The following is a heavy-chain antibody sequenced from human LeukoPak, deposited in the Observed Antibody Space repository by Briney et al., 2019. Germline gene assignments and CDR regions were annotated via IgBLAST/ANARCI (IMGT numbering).Heavy chain of an antibody. CDR3: ARGRLGQCLVLFDY. Sequence: GGSLRLSCAASGLTVNSNYMSWVRQAPGKGLEWVSVIYSGGSTYYADSVKGRFTISRDNSKNTLYLQMNSLRAEDTAVYYCARGRLGQCLVLFDYWGQGTLVTVSS. J-gene: IGHJ4*02. V-gene: IGHV3-53*01. CDR1: GLTVNSNY. D-gene: IGHD6-19*01. CDR2: IYSGGST.